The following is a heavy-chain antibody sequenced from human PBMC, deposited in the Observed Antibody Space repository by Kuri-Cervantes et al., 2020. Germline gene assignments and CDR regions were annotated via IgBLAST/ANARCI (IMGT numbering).Heavy chain of an antibody. CDR1: GGSFSGYY. CDR3: ARNTIWFGELARFDP. V-gene: IGHV4-34*01. Sequence: GSLRLSCAVYGGSFSGYYWSWIRQPPGKGLEWIGEINHSGSTNYNPSLKSRVTISVDTSKNQFSLKLSSVTAADTAVYYCARNTIWFGELARFDPWGQGTLVTVSS. CDR2: INHSGST. D-gene: IGHD3-10*01. J-gene: IGHJ5*02.